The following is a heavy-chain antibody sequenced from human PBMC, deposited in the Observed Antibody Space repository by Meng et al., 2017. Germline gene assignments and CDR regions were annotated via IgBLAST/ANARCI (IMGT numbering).Heavy chain of an antibody. Sequence: QGQLVHSGAEVKKPGSSVKVSCKASGGTFSSYAISWVRQAPGQGLEWMGGIIPIFGTANYAQKFQGRVTITTDESTSTAYMELSSLRSEDTAVYYCASTIAVAGTGWFDPWGQGTLVTVSS. CDR1: GGTFSSYA. CDR2: IIPIFGTA. J-gene: IGHJ5*02. V-gene: IGHV1-69*05. CDR3: ASTIAVAGTGWFDP. D-gene: IGHD6-19*01.